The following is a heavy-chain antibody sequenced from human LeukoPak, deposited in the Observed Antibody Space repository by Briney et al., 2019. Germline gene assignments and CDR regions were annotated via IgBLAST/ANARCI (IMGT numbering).Heavy chain of an antibody. CDR3: AREGYYGGYFDY. D-gene: IGHD3-22*01. V-gene: IGHV3-20*04. CDR1: GFTVSSKY. J-gene: IGHJ4*02. Sequence: GGSLRLSCAASGFTVSSKYMSWVRQAPGKGLEWVSGINWNGGSTGYADSVKGRFTISRDNAENSLYLQMNSLRAEDTALYYCAREGYYGGYFDYWGQGTLVTVSS. CDR2: INWNGGST.